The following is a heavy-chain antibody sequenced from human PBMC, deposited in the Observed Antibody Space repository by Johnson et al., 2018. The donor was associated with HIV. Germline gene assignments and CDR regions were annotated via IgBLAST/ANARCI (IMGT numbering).Heavy chain of an antibody. CDR1: GFTFSNYG. CDR3: AREAGAFDI. CDR2: IYSGGRT. Sequence: QEQLVESGGGVVQPGGSLSLSCAASGFTFSNYGMHWVRQAPGKGLEWVSLIYSGGRTYYADSVKGRFTISRDNSKNTLYLQMNTLRAEDTAVYYCAREAGAFDIWGQGTTVTVSP. J-gene: IGHJ3*02. V-gene: IGHV3-NL1*01.